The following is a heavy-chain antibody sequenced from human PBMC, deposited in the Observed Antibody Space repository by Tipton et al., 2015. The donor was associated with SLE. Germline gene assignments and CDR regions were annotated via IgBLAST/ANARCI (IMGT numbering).Heavy chain of an antibody. D-gene: IGHD4-11*01. CDR3: ARGDSYFDY. Sequence: TLSLTCTVSGGSISSSSYYWGWIRQPPGKGLEWIGRIYHTGSTDYNPSLKSRVTISVDTSKNQFSLKLSSVTAADTAVYYCARGDSYFDYWGQGTLVTVSS. V-gene: IGHV4-39*07. CDR2: IYHTGST. J-gene: IGHJ4*02. CDR1: GGSISSSSYY.